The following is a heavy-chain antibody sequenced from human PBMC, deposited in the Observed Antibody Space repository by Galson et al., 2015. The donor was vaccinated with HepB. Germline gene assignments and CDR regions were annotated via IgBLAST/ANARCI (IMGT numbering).Heavy chain of an antibody. J-gene: IGHJ3*02. CDR1: GGSISSGGYY. CDR2: IYYGGST. D-gene: IGHD2-2*01. V-gene: IGHV4-30-4*01. CDR3: ASEGLVEYCSSTSCSPSAFDI. Sequence: TLSLTCTVSGGSISSGGYYWSWIRQPPGKGLEWIGYIYYGGSTYYNPSLKSRVTISVDTSKNQFSLKLSSVTAADTAVYYCASEGLVEYCSSTSCSPSAFDIWGQGTMVTVSS.